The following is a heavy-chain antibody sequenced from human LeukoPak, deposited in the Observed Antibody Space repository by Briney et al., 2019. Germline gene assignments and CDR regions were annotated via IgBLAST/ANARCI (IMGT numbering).Heavy chain of an antibody. J-gene: IGHJ2*01. CDR3: AVSYSSTWYWYFDL. D-gene: IGHD6-13*01. Sequence: SETLSLTCTVSGGSISSYYWSWIRQPPGKGLEWIGYIYYSGSTNYNPSLKSRVTISLDTSKNQFSLKLSSVTAADPAVYYCAVSYSSTWYWYFDLWGRGTLVTVSS. CDR2: IYYSGST. CDR1: GGSISSYY. V-gene: IGHV4-59*08.